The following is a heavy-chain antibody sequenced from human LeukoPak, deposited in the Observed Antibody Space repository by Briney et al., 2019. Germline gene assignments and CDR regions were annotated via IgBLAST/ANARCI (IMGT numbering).Heavy chain of an antibody. CDR3: AKPTGWYYYYGMDV. CDR1: GFTFSNYA. V-gene: IGHV3-23*01. J-gene: IGHJ6*02. Sequence: GGSLRLSCAASGFTFSNYAMSWVRQAPGKGLEWVSVISGSGGSTYYADSVKGRFPISRDNSKNTLYLQMNSLRVEDTAVYYCAKPTGWYYYYGMDVWGQGTTVTVSS. CDR2: ISGSGGST. D-gene: IGHD6-19*01.